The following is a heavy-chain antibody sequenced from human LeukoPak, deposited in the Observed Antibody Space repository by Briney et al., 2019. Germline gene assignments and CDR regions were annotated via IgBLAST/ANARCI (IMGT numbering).Heavy chain of an antibody. CDR3: ARGGYFGVVIFDY. J-gene: IGHJ4*02. D-gene: IGHD3-3*01. V-gene: IGHV4-59*01. Sequence: SETLSLTCTVSGGSIGSYYWSWIRQPPGKGLEWIGYIYYSGITNYSPSLKSRVTISVDTSKNQFSLKLTSVTAADTAVYYCARGGYFGVVIFDYWGQGTLVTVSS. CDR1: GGSIGSYY. CDR2: IYYSGIT.